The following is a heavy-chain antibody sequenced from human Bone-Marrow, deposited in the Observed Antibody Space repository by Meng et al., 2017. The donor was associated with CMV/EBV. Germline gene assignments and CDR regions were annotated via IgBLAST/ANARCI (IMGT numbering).Heavy chain of an antibody. CDR2: ISYDGSNK. D-gene: IGHD1-20*01. CDR1: GFTFSSYA. V-gene: IGHV3-30*04. Sequence: GESLKISCAASGFTFSSYAMHWVRQAPGKGLEWVAVISYDGSNKYYADSVKGRFTISRDNSKSAPYLQMNSLRAEDTAVYYCAREGFSYNWKSWFYPWGQGTLVTVSS. CDR3: AREGFSYNWKSWFYP. J-gene: IGHJ5*02.